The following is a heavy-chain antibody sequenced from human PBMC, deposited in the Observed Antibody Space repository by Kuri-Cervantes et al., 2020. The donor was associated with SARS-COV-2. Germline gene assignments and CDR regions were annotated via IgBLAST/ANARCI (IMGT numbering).Heavy chain of an antibody. Sequence: ETLSLTCAASGFTFSSYSMNWVRQAPGKGLEWVSSISSSSSYIYYADSVKGRFTISRDNAKNSLYLQMNSLRAEDTAVYYCARGPLWRGGYNSHYYYGMDVWGQGTTVTVSS. D-gene: IGHD5-24*01. CDR2: ISSSSSYI. V-gene: IGHV3-21*01. CDR3: ARGPLWRGGYNSHYYYGMDV. CDR1: GFTFSSYS. J-gene: IGHJ6*02.